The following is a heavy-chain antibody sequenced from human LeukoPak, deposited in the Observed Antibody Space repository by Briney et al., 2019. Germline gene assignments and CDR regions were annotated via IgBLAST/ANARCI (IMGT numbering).Heavy chain of an antibody. CDR3: ARRNWNYENWFDP. V-gene: IGHV4-34*01. CDR1: GGSFSGYY. CDR2: INHSGST. Sequence: KPSETLSLTCAVYGGSFSGYYWSWIRQPPGKGLEWIGEINHSGSTNYNPSLKSRVTISVDTSKNQFSLKLSSVTAADTAVYYCARRNWNYENWFDPWGQGTLVTVSS. D-gene: IGHD1-7*01. J-gene: IGHJ5*02.